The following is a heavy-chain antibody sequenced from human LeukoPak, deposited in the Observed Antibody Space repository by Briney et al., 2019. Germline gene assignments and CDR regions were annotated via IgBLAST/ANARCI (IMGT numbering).Heavy chain of an antibody. CDR1: GGTFSSYA. Sequence: GASVKVSCKASGGTFSSYAISWVRQAPGQGLEWMGGIIPIFGTANYAQKFQGRVTITADKSTSTAYMELSSLGSEDTAVYYCATGGKWELLSPFDYWGQGTLVTVSS. V-gene: IGHV1-69*06. J-gene: IGHJ4*02. D-gene: IGHD1-26*01. CDR2: IIPIFGTA. CDR3: ATGGKWELLSPFDY.